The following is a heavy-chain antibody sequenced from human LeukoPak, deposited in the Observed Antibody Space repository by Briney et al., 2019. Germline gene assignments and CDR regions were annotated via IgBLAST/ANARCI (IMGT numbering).Heavy chain of an antibody. CDR2: IGSSGSTV. Sequence: GGSLRLSCAASGFTFSSYEMNWVRQAPGKGLEWVSYIGSSGSTVYYADSVKGRFTISRDNAKKSLYLQMNSLRDEDTAVYYCARDEQWLVALPFDYWGQGTLVTVSS. J-gene: IGHJ4*02. D-gene: IGHD6-19*01. CDR1: GFTFSSYE. V-gene: IGHV3-48*03. CDR3: ARDEQWLVALPFDY.